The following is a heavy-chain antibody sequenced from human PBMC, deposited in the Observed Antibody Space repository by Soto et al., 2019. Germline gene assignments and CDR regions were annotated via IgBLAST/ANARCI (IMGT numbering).Heavy chain of an antibody. Sequence: PGGSLRLSCAASGFTFSSYAMSWVRQAPGKGLEWVSATSGSGGSTYYADSVKGRFTISRDNSKNTLYLQMNSLRAEDTAVYYCAKGSFVGGGSVYFDYWGQGTLVTVSS. CDR2: TSGSGGST. J-gene: IGHJ4*02. D-gene: IGHD3-10*01. CDR3: AKGSFVGGGSVYFDY. CDR1: GFTFSSYA. V-gene: IGHV3-23*01.